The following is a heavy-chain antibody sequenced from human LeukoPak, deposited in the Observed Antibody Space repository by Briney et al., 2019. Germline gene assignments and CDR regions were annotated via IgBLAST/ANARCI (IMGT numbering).Heavy chain of an antibody. Sequence: PGGSLRLSCAASGFIFRDHSMHWARQIPGKGLVWVSRINPDGSTNYADSVKGRFTISRDNAKNTLYLQMNSLRAEDTAVYYCANFHRGYSYGSIDYWGQGTLVTVSS. CDR2: INPDGST. CDR1: GFIFRDHS. V-gene: IGHV3-74*01. D-gene: IGHD5-18*01. CDR3: ANFHRGYSYGSIDY. J-gene: IGHJ4*02.